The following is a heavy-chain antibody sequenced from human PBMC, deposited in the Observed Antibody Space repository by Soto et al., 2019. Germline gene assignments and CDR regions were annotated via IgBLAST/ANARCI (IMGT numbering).Heavy chain of an antibody. D-gene: IGHD2-2*01. CDR3: ARVIVSAADFDY. CDR1: GYTFTCCG. J-gene: IGHJ4*02. V-gene: IGHV1-18*01. Sequence: QVQLVQSGAEVKKPGASVKVACKAYGYTFTCCGLSWVRQAHGQGLEWMGWISAYNRNTNYAQKLQGRVTMTTDTSTSTAYMELRSLRSDDTAVYYCARVIVSAADFDYWGQGTLVTVSS. CDR2: ISAYNRNT.